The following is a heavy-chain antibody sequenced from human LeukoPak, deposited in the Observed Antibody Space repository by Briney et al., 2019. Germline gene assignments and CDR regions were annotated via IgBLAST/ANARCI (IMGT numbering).Heavy chain of an antibody. J-gene: IGHJ4*02. Sequence: SEPLSLTCAVYGVPFSGYYWSWLRQPPGKGLEWIGEINHSGSTNYNPSLKSRVTISVDTSKNQFSLKLSSVTAADTAVYYCARIMLSWREFDCWGQGTLVTVSS. CDR1: GVPFSGYY. D-gene: IGHD1-26*01. CDR3: ARIMLSWREFDC. V-gene: IGHV4-34*01. CDR2: INHSGST.